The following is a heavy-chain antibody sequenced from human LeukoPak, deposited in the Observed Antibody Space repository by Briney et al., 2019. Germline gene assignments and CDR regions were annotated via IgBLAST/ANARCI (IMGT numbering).Heavy chain of an antibody. CDR3: ARASSTPGSGYYPFDY. V-gene: IGHV4-59*01. Sequence: SETLSLTCTVSGGSINNYYWSWIRQPPGKGLEWIGYIYCIGNTNYNPSLKSRLIISVDTSKNQFSLKLRSVTAADTAVYFCARASSTPGSGYYPFDYWGQGTLVTVSS. D-gene: IGHD3-3*01. CDR1: GGSINNYY. CDR2: IYCIGNT. J-gene: IGHJ4*02.